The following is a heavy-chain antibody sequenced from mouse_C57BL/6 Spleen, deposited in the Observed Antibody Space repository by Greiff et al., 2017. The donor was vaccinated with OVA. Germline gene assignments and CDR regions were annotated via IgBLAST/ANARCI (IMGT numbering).Heavy chain of an antibody. CDR3: ARGGNWDWCAY. D-gene: IGHD4-1*01. V-gene: IGHV1-72*01. J-gene: IGHJ3*01. CDR2: IDPNSGGT. CDR1: GYTFTSYW. Sequence: QVQLQQPGAELVKPGASVKLSCKASGYTFTSYWMHWVKQRPGRGLEWIGRIDPNSGGTKYNEKFKGKATLTVDKPSSTAYMQLSSLISEDSAVYYCARGGNWDWCAYWGQGTLVTVSA.